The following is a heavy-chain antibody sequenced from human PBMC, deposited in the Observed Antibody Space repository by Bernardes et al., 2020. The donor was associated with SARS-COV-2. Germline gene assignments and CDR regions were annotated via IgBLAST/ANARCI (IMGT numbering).Heavy chain of an antibody. CDR2: FNPTGGST. CDR3: ARDSIVGGSSFDY. V-gene: IGHV1-46*01. CDR1: GYTFTSYY. D-gene: IGHD1-26*01. Sequence: ASVKVSCKASGYTFTSYYIHWVRQAPGQGLEWVGIFNPTGGSTSYAQKFQGRVTMTRDTSTSTVYMELSSLRSADTAVYYCARDSIVGGSSFDYWGQGTLVTVSS. J-gene: IGHJ4*02.